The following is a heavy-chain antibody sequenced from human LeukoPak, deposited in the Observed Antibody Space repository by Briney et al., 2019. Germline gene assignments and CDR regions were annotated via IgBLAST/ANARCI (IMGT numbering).Heavy chain of an antibody. CDR1: GYSISGGYY. D-gene: IGHD3-22*01. V-gene: IGHV4-38-2*01. J-gene: IGHJ4*02. CDR2: IYHGGST. CDR3: ARTRFKTGYSYDSSGYFLDY. Sequence: SETLSLTCAVSGYSISGGYYWGWVRQPPGKGLEWVGSIYHGGSTYYNPSLKIRVTISVDASKSQFSLSLSSVTAADTAVYYCARTRFKTGYSYDSSGYFLDYWGQGTLVTVSS.